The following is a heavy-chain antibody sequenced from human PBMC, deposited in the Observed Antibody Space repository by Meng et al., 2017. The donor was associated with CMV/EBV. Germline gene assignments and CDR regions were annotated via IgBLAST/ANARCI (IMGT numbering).Heavy chain of an antibody. CDR1: GFTFTSSA. Sequence: SVKVSCKASGFTFTSSAVQWVRQARGQRLEWIGWIVVGSGNTNYAQKFQERVTITRDMSTSTAYMELSSLRSEDTAVYYCAAEYYDSSGYYYGYYYYYGMDVWGQGTMVTVSS. D-gene: IGHD3-22*01. V-gene: IGHV1-58*01. CDR2: IVVGSGNT. J-gene: IGHJ6*02. CDR3: AAEYYDSSGYYYGYYYYYGMDV.